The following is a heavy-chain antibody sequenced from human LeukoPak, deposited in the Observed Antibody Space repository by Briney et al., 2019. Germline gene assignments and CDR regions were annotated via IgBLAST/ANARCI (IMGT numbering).Heavy chain of an antibody. D-gene: IGHD6-6*01. CDR1: GFTFSIYA. CDR3: ARVGKAARSEWFDP. J-gene: IGHJ5*02. Sequence: VGSLRLSCAPSGFTFSIYAMTWVRQARGKGLDWVSAISGGGATYYADSLKGRFTISRDNSKNTLYLQMNSLRADDTAVYYCARVGKAARSEWFDPWGQGTLVTVSS. V-gene: IGHV3-23*01. CDR2: ISGGGAT.